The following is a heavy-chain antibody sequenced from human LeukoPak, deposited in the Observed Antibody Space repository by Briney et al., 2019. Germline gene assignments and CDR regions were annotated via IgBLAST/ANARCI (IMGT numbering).Heavy chain of an antibody. V-gene: IGHV1-8*03. CDR2: MNPNSGNT. J-gene: IGHJ4*02. Sequence: ASXKVSCKASGYTFTSYDINWVRQATGQGLEWMGWMNPNSGNTGYAQKFQGRVTITRNTSISTAYMELSSLRSEDTAVYYCARGAAATAAIYYWGQGTLVTVSS. CDR3: ARGAAATAAIYY. CDR1: GYTFTSYD. D-gene: IGHD2-2*01.